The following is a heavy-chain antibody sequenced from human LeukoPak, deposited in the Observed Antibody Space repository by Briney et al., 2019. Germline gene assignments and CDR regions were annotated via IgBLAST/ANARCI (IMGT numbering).Heavy chain of an antibody. D-gene: IGHD2-2*01. CDR2: INPNSGGT. CDR3: ARDYDGSSTSPGP. CDR1: GYTFTGYY. V-gene: IGHV1-2*02. Sequence: GGSVKVSCKASGYTFTGYYMHWVRQAPGQGLEWMGWINPNSGGTNYAQKFQGRVTMTRDTSISTAYMELSRLRSDDTAVYYCARDYDGSSTSPGPWGQGTLVTVSS. J-gene: IGHJ5*02.